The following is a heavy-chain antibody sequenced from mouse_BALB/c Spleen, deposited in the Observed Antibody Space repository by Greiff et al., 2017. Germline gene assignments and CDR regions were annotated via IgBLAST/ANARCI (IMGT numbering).Heavy chain of an antibody. Sequence: EVKLMESGPGLVKPSQSLSLTCSVTGYSITSGYYWNWIRQFPGNKLEWMGYISYDGSNNYNPSLKNRISITRDTSKNQFFLKLNSVTTEDTATYYCAREDDGNYVGFAYWGQGTLVTVSA. CDR3: AREDDGNYVGFAY. CDR1: GYSITSGYY. CDR2: ISYDGSN. V-gene: IGHV3-6*02. J-gene: IGHJ3*01. D-gene: IGHD2-3*01.